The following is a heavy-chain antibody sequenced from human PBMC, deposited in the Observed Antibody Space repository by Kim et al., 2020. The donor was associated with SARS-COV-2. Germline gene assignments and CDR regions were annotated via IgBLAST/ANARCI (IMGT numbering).Heavy chain of an antibody. V-gene: IGHV1-2*02. CDR1: GYTFTGYY. CDR2: INPNSGGT. CDR3: ARSRITGDGTDAFDI. D-gene: IGHD1-20*01. J-gene: IGHJ3*02. Sequence: ASVKVSCKASGYTFTGYYIHWVREAPGQGPEWMAWINPNSGGTNHAQKFRGRVTMTKDTSISTAYIELSSLRSDDTAVYYCARSRITGDGTDAFDIWGQGTMVTVSS.